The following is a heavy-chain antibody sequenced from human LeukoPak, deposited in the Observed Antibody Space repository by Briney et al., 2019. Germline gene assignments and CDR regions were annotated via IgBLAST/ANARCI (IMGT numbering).Heavy chain of an antibody. CDR1: GYTFTSYY. J-gene: IGHJ4*02. Sequence: ASVKVSCKASGYTFTSYYMHWVRQAPGQGLEWMGIINPSGGSTSYAQKFQGRVTMTRDTSTSTVYMELSSLRAEDTAVYYCARGGSTVTTPWYFDYWGQGTLVTVSS. CDR2: INPSGGST. CDR3: ARGGSTVTTPWYFDY. V-gene: IGHV1-46*01. D-gene: IGHD4-17*01.